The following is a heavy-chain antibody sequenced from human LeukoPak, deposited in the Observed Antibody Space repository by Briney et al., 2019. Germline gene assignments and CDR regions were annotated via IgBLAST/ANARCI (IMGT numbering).Heavy chain of an antibody. CDR2: ISSSSSTI. V-gene: IGHV3-48*04. CDR3: ARAGVVVTAVPPYYFDY. J-gene: IGHJ4*02. Sequence: GGSLRLSCAASGFTFSSYIMNWVRQAPGKGLEWVSYISSSSSTIYYADSVKGRFTISRDNAKNSLYLQMNSLRAEDTAVYYCARAGVVVTAVPPYYFDYWGQGTLVTVSS. CDR1: GFTFSSYI. D-gene: IGHD2-21*02.